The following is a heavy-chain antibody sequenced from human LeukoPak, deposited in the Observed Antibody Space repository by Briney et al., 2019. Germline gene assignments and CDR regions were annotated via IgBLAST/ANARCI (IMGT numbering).Heavy chain of an antibody. CDR3: ARESPRFPVITMVRGVIAPYYYMDV. CDR1: GFTFSSYW. V-gene: IGHV3-48*04. Sequence: PGGSLRLSCAASGFTFSSYWMNWVRQAPGKGLEWVSYISSSGSTIYYADSVKGRFTISRDNAKNSLYLQMNSLRAEDTAVYYCARESPRFPVITMVRGVIAPYYYMDVWGKGTTVTISS. D-gene: IGHD3-10*01. CDR2: ISSSGSTI. J-gene: IGHJ6*03.